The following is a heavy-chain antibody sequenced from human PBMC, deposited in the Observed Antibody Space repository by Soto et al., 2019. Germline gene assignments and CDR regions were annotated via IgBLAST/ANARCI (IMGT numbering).Heavy chain of an antibody. CDR3: ARGRGYCSGSSCYLGYYYYMDV. J-gene: IGHJ6*03. D-gene: IGHD2-2*01. Sequence: QVQLVESGGGLVKPGGSLRLSCAASGSILSDSYMSWIRQAPGKGLEWVSYIVGSTKYYADSVKGRFTISRDNAKNSLYLQMNSLRAEDTAVYYCARGRGYCSGSSCYLGYYYYMDVWGKGTTVTVSS. CDR1: GSILSDSY. CDR2: IVGSTK. V-gene: IGHV3-11*01.